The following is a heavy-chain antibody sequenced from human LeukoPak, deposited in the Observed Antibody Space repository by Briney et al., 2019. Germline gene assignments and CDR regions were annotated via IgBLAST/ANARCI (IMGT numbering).Heavy chain of an antibody. J-gene: IGHJ3*02. CDR3: AKIISDWSRGAFDI. CDR1: GFTFVDYA. D-gene: IGHD6-19*01. CDR2: ISSSGNYI. Sequence: GGSLRLSCVTSGFTFVDYAVNWVRQAPGKGLEWVSSISSSGNYIYYADSVKGRFTISRDNAKNSLYLQMNSLRAEDTAVYYCAKIISDWSRGAFDIWGQGTMVTVSS. V-gene: IGHV3-21*01.